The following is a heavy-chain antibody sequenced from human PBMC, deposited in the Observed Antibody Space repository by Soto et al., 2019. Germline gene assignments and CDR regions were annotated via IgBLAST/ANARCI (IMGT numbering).Heavy chain of an antibody. J-gene: IGHJ4*02. V-gene: IGHV3-74*01. CDR2: INSDGSST. CDR1: GFTFSSYW. D-gene: IGHD3-22*01. CDR3: ARARVIRDYYFDY. Sequence: VGSLRLSRAASGFTFSSYWMHWVRQAPGKGLVWVSRINSDGSSTSYADSVKGRFTISRDNAKNTLYPQMNSLRAEDTAVYYCARARVIRDYYFDYWGQGTLVTVSS.